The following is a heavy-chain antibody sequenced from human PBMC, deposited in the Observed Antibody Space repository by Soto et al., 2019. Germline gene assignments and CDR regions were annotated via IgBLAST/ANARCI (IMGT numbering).Heavy chain of an antibody. Sequence: GGSLRLSCAASGFTFSSYSMNWVRQAPGKGLEWVSSISSSSSYIYYADSVKGRFTISRDNAKNSLYLQMNSLRAEDTAVYYCARVNRYSGSYGLGYYGMDVWGQGTTVTVSS. CDR3: ARVNRYSGSYGLGYYGMDV. CDR1: GFTFSSYS. V-gene: IGHV3-21*01. D-gene: IGHD1-26*01. J-gene: IGHJ6*02. CDR2: ISSSSSYI.